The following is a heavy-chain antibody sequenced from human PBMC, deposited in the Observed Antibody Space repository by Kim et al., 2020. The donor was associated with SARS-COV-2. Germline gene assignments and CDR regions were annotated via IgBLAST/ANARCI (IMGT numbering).Heavy chain of an antibody. CDR3: ATGTMVRGVTAEGTHWFDP. Sequence: SETLSLTCTVSGGSVSSGSYYWSWIRQPPGKGLEWIGYIYYSGSTNYNPSLKSRVTISVDTSKNQFSLKLSSVTAAGTAVYYCATGTMVRGVTAEGTHWFDPWGQGTLVTVSS. J-gene: IGHJ5*02. CDR2: IYYSGST. CDR1: GGSVSSGSYY. D-gene: IGHD3-10*01. V-gene: IGHV4-61*01.